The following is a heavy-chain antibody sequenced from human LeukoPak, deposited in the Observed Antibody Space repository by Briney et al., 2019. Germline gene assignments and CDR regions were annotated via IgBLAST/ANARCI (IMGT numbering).Heavy chain of an antibody. J-gene: IGHJ4*02. CDR1: GGSISSSSFY. Sequence: SETLSLTCTVSGGSISSSSFYWGWLRQPPGKGLDWLGSIYYSGSTYYNPSLKSRVTISVDTSKNQFSLKLSSVTAADTAVYYCARDPGEPFGELSFDYCGQGTLVTVSS. V-gene: IGHV4-39*07. CDR3: ARDPGEPFGELSFDY. D-gene: IGHD3-16*02. CDR2: IYYSGST.